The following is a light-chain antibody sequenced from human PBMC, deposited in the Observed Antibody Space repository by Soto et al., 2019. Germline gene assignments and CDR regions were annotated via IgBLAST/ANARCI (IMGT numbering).Light chain of an antibody. Sequence: DIQMTQSPSSLSASVGDRVTITCQASQDIHNYLVWYQQKPGQAPNLVIYDASSLKTGVSPRFSGGGSGTHFTFTINSLQPEDVGTYYCQQFDSVPCTFGQGTKLEIK. V-gene: IGKV1-33*01. CDR1: QDIHNY. J-gene: IGKJ2*02. CDR3: QQFDSVPCT. CDR2: DAS.